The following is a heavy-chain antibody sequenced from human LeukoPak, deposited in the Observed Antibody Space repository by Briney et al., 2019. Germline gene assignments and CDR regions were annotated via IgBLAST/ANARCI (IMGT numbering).Heavy chain of an antibody. CDR1: GFTFSSYS. D-gene: IGHD6-13*01. CDR2: ISSSSSYI. V-gene: IGHV3-21*01. Sequence: GGSLRLSCAASGFTFSSYSMNWVRQAPGKGLEWVSSISSSSSYIYYADSVKGRFIISRDNAKNSLYLQMNSLRAEDTAVYYCARDPGDSSSWYGGYWGQGTLVTVSS. CDR3: ARDPGDSSSWYGGY. J-gene: IGHJ4*02.